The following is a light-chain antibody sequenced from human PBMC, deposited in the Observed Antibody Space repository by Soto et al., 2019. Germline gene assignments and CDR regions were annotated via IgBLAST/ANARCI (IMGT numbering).Light chain of an antibody. CDR2: AVS. CDR1: QGINNW. Sequence: DIQMTQSPSSVSASVGDRVTITCRASQGINNWLAWYQQKPGKAPKLLISAVSNLQSGVPSRFSGSGYGTDFTLTISSLQPEDFATYYCQQANTFPLTLGPGTKVDIK. V-gene: IGKV1D-12*01. CDR3: QQANTFPLT. J-gene: IGKJ3*01.